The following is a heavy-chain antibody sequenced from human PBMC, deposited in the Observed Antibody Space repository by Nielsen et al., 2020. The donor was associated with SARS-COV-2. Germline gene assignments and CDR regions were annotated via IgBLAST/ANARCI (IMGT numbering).Heavy chain of an antibody. CDR2: IYYSGST. D-gene: IGHD3-10*01. J-gene: IGHJ5*02. Sequence: SETLSLTCTVSGGSISSGGYYWSWIRQHPGKGLEWIGYIYYSGSTYYNPSLKSRVTTSVDTSKNQFSLKLSSVTAADTAVYYCARSGLLWFEELGYNWFDPWGQGTLVTVSS. CDR3: ARSGLLWFEELGYNWFDP. CDR1: GGSISSGGYY. V-gene: IGHV4-31*03.